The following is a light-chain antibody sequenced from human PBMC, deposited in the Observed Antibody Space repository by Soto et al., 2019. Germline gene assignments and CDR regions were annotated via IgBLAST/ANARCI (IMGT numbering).Light chain of an antibody. CDR3: QVWDTDNDHHV. Sequence: SYELTQSPSLSVAPGQTATITCGGNNIGSKSVIWYQQKAGQAPVLVMSYDSDRPSGIPERFSGSNSGNTATLTLSRVESGDEADYFCQVWDTDNDHHVFGSGTKLTVL. V-gene: IGLV3-21*01. CDR2: YDS. J-gene: IGLJ1*01. CDR1: NIGSKS.